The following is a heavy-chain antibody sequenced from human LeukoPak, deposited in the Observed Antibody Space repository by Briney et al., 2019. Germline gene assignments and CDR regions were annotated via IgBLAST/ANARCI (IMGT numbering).Heavy chain of an antibody. Sequence: GGSLRLSCAASGFTFRSYNMNWVRQAPGKGLEWLSYISYNSADIYYADSVKGRFTISRDNAKNSLYLQMNSLRAEDTAIYYCASFSVINSFDPWGQGTPVTVSS. CDR2: ISYNSADI. D-gene: IGHD3-3*02. J-gene: IGHJ5*02. V-gene: IGHV3-48*01. CDR3: ASFSVINSFDP. CDR1: GFTFRSYN.